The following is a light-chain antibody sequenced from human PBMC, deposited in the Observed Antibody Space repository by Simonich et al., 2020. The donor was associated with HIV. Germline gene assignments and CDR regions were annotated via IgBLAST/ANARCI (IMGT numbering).Light chain of an antibody. V-gene: IGKV4-1*01. J-gene: IGKJ1*01. Sequence: DIVMTQSPYSLAVSLGERAPINCKSSQSVLYSSNNKNYLAWYHQKPGQPPKLLIYWASTRESGVPDRFSGSGSGTDFTLTISSLQAEDVAVYYCQQYYSTPRTFGQGTKVEIK. CDR3: QQYYSTPRT. CDR2: WAS. CDR1: QSVLYSSNNKNY.